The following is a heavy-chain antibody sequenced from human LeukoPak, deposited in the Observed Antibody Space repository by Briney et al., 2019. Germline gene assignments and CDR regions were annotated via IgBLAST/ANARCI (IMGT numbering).Heavy chain of an antibody. CDR3: VRHNHMDV. J-gene: IGHJ6*02. V-gene: IGHV1-46*01. CDR1: GYTFTTYP. CDR2: INLSGGST. Sequence: ASVKVSCKASGYTFTTYPMHWVRQAPGQGLEWMAIINLSGGSTDYTQKFQGRVTMTRDTSTSTVYMELSSLRSEDTAVYYCVRHNHMDVWGQGTTVTVSS.